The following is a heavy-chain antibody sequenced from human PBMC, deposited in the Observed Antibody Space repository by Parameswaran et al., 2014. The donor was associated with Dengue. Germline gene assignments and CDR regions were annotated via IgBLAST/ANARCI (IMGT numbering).Heavy chain of an antibody. CDR2: IYYSGST. V-gene: IGHV4-59*01. Sequence: AGGSLRLSCTVSGGSISSYYWSWIRQPPGKGLEWIGYIYYSGSTNYNPSLKSRVTISVDTSKNQFSLKLSSVTAADTAVYYCARASIAAAVDYWGQGTLVTVSS. CDR1: GGSISSYY. D-gene: IGHD6-13*01. CDR3: ARASIAAAVDY. J-gene: IGHJ4*02.